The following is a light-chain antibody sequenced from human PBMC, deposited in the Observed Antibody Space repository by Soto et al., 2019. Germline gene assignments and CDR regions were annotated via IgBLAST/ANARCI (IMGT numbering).Light chain of an antibody. CDR1: ENINNW. J-gene: IGKJ1*01. CDR2: DAS. CDR3: QQYIDWPPGT. Sequence: DIQMTQSPSTLSASVGDRVTVTCRASENINNWLAWYQQKPGKAPKLLIYDASILQTGVPSRFSGSGSGTEFTLTISSLQPDDFAVYYCQQYIDWPPGTFGQGTAVEIK. V-gene: IGKV1-5*01.